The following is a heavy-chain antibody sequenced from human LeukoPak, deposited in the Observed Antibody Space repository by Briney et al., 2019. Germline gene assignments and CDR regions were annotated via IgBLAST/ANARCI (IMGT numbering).Heavy chain of an antibody. Sequence: ASVKVSCKVSGYTLTELSMHWLRQAPGKGLEWMGSFDPENGETLYAQEFQGRVTLTEDTSADTAYMELISLRSEDTALYYCTRSAVVLPYYFDYWGQGTLVTVSS. V-gene: IGHV1-24*01. CDR1: GYTLTELS. D-gene: IGHD3-22*01. CDR2: FDPENGET. CDR3: TRSAVVLPYYFDY. J-gene: IGHJ4*02.